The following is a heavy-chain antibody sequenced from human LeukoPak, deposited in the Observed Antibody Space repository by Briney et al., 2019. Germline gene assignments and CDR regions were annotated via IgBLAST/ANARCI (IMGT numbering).Heavy chain of an antibody. CDR2: ISYGGSNK. V-gene: IGHV3-30-3*01. D-gene: IGHD3-16*02. CDR3: AREYDYVWGSYRWFDP. Sequence: GRSLRLSCAASGFTFSSYAMHWVRQAPGKGLEWVAVISYGGSNKYYADSVKGRFTISRDNSKNTLYLQMNSLRAEDTAVYYCAREYDYVWGSYRWFDPWGQGTLVTVSS. CDR1: GFTFSSYA. J-gene: IGHJ5*02.